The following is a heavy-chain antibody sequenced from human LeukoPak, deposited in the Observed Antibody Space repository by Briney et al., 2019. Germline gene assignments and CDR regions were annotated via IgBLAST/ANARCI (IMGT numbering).Heavy chain of an antibody. CDR3: ARGPPYCSSTSCYDSSGLYYYYYGMDV. D-gene: IGHD2-2*01. CDR2: INHSGRT. Sequence: SETLSLTCAVYGGSFSGYSWSWVRPPPGKGLEWIGEINHSGRTNYNPSLKSRVTIPLDTSKNQFSLKLSSVTAADTAVYYCARGPPYCSSTSCYDSSGLYYYYYGMDVWGKGTTVTVSS. CDR1: GGSFSGYS. V-gene: IGHV4-34*01. J-gene: IGHJ6*04.